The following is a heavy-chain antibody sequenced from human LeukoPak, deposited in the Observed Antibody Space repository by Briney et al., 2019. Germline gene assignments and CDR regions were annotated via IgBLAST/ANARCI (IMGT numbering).Heavy chain of an antibody. J-gene: IGHJ4*02. Sequence: SVKVSCRASGYTFTSYGISWVRQAPGQGLEWMGRIIPILGIANYAQKFQGRVTITADKSTSTAYMELSSLRSEDTAVYYCARGFDSSGGRLMDYWGQGTLVTVSS. V-gene: IGHV1-69*04. CDR3: ARGFDSSGGRLMDY. D-gene: IGHD3-22*01. CDR2: IIPILGIA. CDR1: GYTFTSYG.